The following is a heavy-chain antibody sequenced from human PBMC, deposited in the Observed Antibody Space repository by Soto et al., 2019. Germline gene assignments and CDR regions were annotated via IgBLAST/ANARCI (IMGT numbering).Heavy chain of an antibody. D-gene: IGHD6-6*01. Sequence: QMQLQESGPGLVKPSGTLSLTCTVSGTSIRSYYWHWIRQPPGKGLDMIGYVSTIDYPRYNSSLKSRVTISVDTFTSQFYLRLNSVTAADTAVYSCASSAGQLRDFFYYTGMDVWGQGTTVTVSS. CDR3: ASSAGQLRDFFYYTGMDV. J-gene: IGHJ6*02. V-gene: IGHV4-4*08. CDR1: GTSIRSYY. CDR2: VSTIDYP.